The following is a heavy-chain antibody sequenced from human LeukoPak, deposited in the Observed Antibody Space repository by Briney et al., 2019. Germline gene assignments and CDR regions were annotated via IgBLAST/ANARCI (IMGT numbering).Heavy chain of an antibody. V-gene: IGHV3-30-3*02. D-gene: IGHD3-3*01. CDR2: ISYDGSNK. Sequence: GGSLRLSCAAPGFTFSSYAMHWVRQAPGKGLEWVAVISYDGSNKYYTDSVKGRFTISRDNSKNTLYLQMNSLRAEDTAVYYCARGVVNPYWGQGTLVTVSS. CDR1: GFTFSSYA. J-gene: IGHJ4*02. CDR3: ARGVVNPY.